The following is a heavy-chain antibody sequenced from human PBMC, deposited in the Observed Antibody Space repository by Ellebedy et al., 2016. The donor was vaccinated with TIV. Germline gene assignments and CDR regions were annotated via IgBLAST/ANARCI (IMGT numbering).Heavy chain of an antibody. CDR3: ARRASYGDYAVQVNPWFDP. D-gene: IGHD4-17*01. CDR1: GFNFRSYW. Sequence: GESLKISCAASGFNFRSYWMTWVRQAPGKRLEWVAKIRQEGDEIYYVESVKGRFTISRDNAKNSLFHQMNSLRVEDTAVYYCARRASYGDYAVQVNPWFDPWGQGTLVTVSS. CDR2: IRQEGDEI. J-gene: IGHJ5*02. V-gene: IGHV3-7*01.